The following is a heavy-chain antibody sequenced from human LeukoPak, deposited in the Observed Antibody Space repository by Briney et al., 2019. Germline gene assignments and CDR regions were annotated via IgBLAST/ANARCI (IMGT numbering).Heavy chain of an antibody. D-gene: IGHD1-20*01. CDR2: ITSDGGIT. V-gene: IGHV3-64*01. CDR1: GFTFSAYA. CDR3: ARDLTGTEDY. Sequence: GGSLRLSCAASGFTFSAYAMHWVRQAPGKGLEYVSSITSDGGITYYANSVKGRFTISRDNSRNTLYLQMGSLRAEDMAVYYCARDLTGTEDYWGQGTLVTVSS. J-gene: IGHJ4*02.